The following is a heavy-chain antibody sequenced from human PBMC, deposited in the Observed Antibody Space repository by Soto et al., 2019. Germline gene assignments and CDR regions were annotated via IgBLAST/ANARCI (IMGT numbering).Heavy chain of an antibody. CDR2: IYSNENT. CDR1: GCSVSSSSYS. CDR3: ARLNGYCISTNCHGYYGMDV. Sequence: SETLSLTCTVSGCSVSSSSYSWGWIRQSPWKGLEWIGTIYSNENTYYNPSLMSRVTISVDTSKNEFSLKLSSVTAADTAFYYCARLNGYCISTNCHGYYGMDVWGQGTTVT. V-gene: IGHV4-39*01. D-gene: IGHD2-2*03. J-gene: IGHJ6*02.